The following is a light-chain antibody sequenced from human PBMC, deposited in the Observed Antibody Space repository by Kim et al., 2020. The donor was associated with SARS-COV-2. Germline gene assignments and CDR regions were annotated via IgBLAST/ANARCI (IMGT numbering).Light chain of an antibody. Sequence: VSPGQTATITCSGDRWGDKYACWYQQKPGQSPVLVIYQNNKRPSGIPERFSGYNSGNTATLTISGTQAMDEADYYCQTWDSSTYVFGTGTKVTVL. J-gene: IGLJ1*01. CDR2: QNN. CDR1: RWGDKY. V-gene: IGLV3-1*01. CDR3: QTWDSSTYV.